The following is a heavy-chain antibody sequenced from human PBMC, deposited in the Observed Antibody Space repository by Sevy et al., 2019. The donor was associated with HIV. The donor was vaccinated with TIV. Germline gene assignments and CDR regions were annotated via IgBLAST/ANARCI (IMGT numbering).Heavy chain of an antibody. V-gene: IGHV3-30*02. CDR3: ARDRKVLLVVYXIPFDAFDI. Sequence: GGSLRLSCTASGFTFSNHAMHWVRQGPGKGPEWVAFIRNDGSHEYYADSVKGRFTISRDNSKNTLYLQMNSLRPEDXXVYYCARDRKVLLVVYXIPFDAFDIWGQGTMVTVSS. CDR1: GFTFSNHA. J-gene: IGHJ3*02. D-gene: IGHD2-8*02. CDR2: IRNDGSHE.